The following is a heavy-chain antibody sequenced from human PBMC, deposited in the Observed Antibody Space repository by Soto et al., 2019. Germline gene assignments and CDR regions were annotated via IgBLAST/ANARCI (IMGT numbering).Heavy chain of an antibody. CDR3: ARDPPRDTAMPRRSYYYYGMDV. CDR1: GGTFSSYA. CDR2: IIPIFGTA. D-gene: IGHD5-18*01. Sequence: QVQLVQSGAEVKKPGSSVKVSCKASGGTFSSYAISWVRQAPGQGLEWMGGIIPIFGTANYAQKFQGRVTITADESTSTAYMELSSLRSEDTAVYYCARDPPRDTAMPRRSYYYYGMDVWGQGTTATVSS. V-gene: IGHV1-69*01. J-gene: IGHJ6*02.